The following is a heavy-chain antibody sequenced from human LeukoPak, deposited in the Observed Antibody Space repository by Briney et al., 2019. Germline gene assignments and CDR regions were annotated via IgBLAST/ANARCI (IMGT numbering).Heavy chain of an antibody. J-gene: IGHJ4*02. CDR1: GFTFSSYG. CDR2: VWYDGTNK. V-gene: IGHV3-33*06. Sequence: GGSLRLSCAASGFTFSSYGMHWVRQAPGKGLEWVAVVWYDGTNKYYADSVKGRFTISRDNSKITLYLQMNSLRAEDTAVYYCAKDYDYVWGSYRNKGAYFDYWGQGTLVTVSS. D-gene: IGHD3-16*02. CDR3: AKDYDYVWGSYRNKGAYFDY.